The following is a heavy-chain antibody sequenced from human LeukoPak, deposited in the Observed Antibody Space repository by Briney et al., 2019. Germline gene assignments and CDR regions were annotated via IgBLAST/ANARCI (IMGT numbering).Heavy chain of an antibody. J-gene: IGHJ5*02. CDR2: IHDSGSI. V-gene: IGHV4-59*12. CDR3: ARVVAAAGNNWFDP. CDR1: GGSISSYY. Sequence: SETLSLTCTVSGGSISSYYWSWIRQTPGKGLEWIAYIHDSGSIYYNPSLKSRISIALDTSKNQFSLKLTSVTAADTAVYYCARVVAAAGNNWFDPWGQGTLVTVSS. D-gene: IGHD6-13*01.